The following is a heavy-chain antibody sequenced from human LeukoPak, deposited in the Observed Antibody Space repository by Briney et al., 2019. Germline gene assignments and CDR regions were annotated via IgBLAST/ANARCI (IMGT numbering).Heavy chain of an antibody. Sequence: SETLSLTCTVSGGSISSGSFYWSWIRQPAGKGLEWIGRIYNSGHTRCNPSLKSRVTLSVDTSKNQFSLRLTSVTAADTAVYYCARGWSTTVDYWGQGTLVTVSS. CDR1: GGSISSGSFY. CDR3: ARGWSTTVDY. D-gene: IGHD4-17*01. CDR2: IYNSGHT. V-gene: IGHV4-61*02. J-gene: IGHJ4*02.